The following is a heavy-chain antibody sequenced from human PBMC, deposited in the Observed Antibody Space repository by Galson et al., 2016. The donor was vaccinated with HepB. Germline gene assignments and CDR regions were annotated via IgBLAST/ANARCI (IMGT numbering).Heavy chain of an antibody. Sequence: SLRLSCAASGFIFGDYAMSWFRQAPGKGPAWVGFIRTKTNGETAAYAPSVRGRFTISRDDSNSIAYLQMHGLKTEDTAVYYCSREYEYSSSWYYFAYWGQGTLVTVSS. CDR3: SREYEYSSSWYYFAY. CDR1: GFIFGDYA. V-gene: IGHV3-49*03. D-gene: IGHD6-13*01. J-gene: IGHJ4*02. CDR2: IRTKTNGETA.